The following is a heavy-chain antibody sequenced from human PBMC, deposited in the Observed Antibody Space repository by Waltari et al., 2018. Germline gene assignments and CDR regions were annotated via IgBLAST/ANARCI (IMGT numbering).Heavy chain of an antibody. Sequence: QLQLQESGPGLVKPSETLSLTCTVSGGSISSSSYYWGWIRQPPGKGLEWIGSIYYSGSTYYNPSLKSRVTISVDTSKNQFSLKLSSVTAADTAVYYCARDFMVQVYNWFDPWGQGTLVTVSS. J-gene: IGHJ5*02. CDR3: ARDFMVQVYNWFDP. CDR1: GGSISSSSYY. CDR2: IYYSGST. D-gene: IGHD3-10*01. V-gene: IGHV4-39*07.